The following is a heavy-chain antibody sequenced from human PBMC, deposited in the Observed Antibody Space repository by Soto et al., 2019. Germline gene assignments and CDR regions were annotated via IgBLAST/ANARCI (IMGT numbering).Heavy chain of an antibody. D-gene: IGHD1-26*01. V-gene: IGHV3-74*01. J-gene: IGHJ5*02. CDR3: ARVLTGSYNWFDP. CDR2: INSDGSTT. CDR1: GFSFSSYW. Sequence: EVQLVESGGGLVQPGGSLRLSCAASGFSFSSYWMHWVRQVPGKGLVWVSRINSDGSTTTYADSVKGRFTISRDNAKNTLYLQMNSLRVEDTAVYYCARVLTGSYNWFDPWGQGTLVTVSP.